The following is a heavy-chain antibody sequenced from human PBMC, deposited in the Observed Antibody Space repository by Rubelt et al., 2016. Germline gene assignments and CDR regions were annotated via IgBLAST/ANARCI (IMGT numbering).Heavy chain of an antibody. V-gene: IGHV4-39*01. CDR3: ARHPSTARLFDY. D-gene: IGHD6-6*01. J-gene: IGHJ4*02. CDR1: GGSISSSSYY. CDR2: IYYTGST. Sequence: QLQLQESGPGLVKPSETLSLTCTVSGGSISSSSYYWGWIRQPPGKGLEWIGSIYYTGSTYYNTSLESRVTISVDTSKNQFSLKLNSVTAADTAVYYCARHPSTARLFDYWGQGTVVTVSS.